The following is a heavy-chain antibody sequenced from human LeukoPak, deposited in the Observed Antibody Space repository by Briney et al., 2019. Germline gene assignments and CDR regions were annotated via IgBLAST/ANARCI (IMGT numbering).Heavy chain of an antibody. D-gene: IGHD4-17*01. CDR1: GFTFSSYS. J-gene: IGHJ4*02. Sequence: PGGSLRLSCAASGFTFSSYSMNWVRQAPGKGLEWVSSISSSSYIYYSDSVKGGFTISRDNAKNSLYLQMNSLRAEDTAVYYCARLTSGVTTDLDYWGQGTLVTVSS. CDR2: ISSSSYI. V-gene: IGHV3-21*01. CDR3: ARLTSGVTTDLDY.